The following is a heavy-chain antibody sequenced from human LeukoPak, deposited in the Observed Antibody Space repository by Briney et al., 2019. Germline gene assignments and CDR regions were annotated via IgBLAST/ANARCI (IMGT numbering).Heavy chain of an antibody. D-gene: IGHD2-15*01. CDR3: ATENYGSLAG. CDR1: GFTFSSYG. V-gene: IGHV3-30*03. Sequence: PGGSLRLSCAASGFTFSSYGMHWVRQAPGKGLEWVAVISYDGSNKYYADSVKGRFTISRDNSKNTLYLQMNSLRAEDTAVYYCATENYGSLAGWGQGTLVTVSS. CDR2: ISYDGSNK. J-gene: IGHJ4*02.